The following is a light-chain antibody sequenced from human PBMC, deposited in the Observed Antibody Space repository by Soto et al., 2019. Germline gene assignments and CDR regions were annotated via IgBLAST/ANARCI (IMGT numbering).Light chain of an antibody. J-gene: IGKJ1*01. Sequence: EIVLTQSPGTLSLSPGERATLSCRASRSVSNNYVAWYQRTPGQAPRLLIYGASSRPTDIPRRFSGSGSGTDFTLTITRLEPEDFAVYYCQQYGSSPPTFGQGTKVESK. CDR2: GAS. CDR1: RSVSNNY. CDR3: QQYGSSPPT. V-gene: IGKV3-20*01.